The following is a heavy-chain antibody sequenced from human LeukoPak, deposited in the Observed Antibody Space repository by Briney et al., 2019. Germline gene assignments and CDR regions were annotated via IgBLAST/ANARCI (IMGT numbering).Heavy chain of an antibody. CDR1: GFTFGDYA. V-gene: IGHV3-49*03. CDR3: TRFRRGDWFDP. J-gene: IGHJ5*02. CDR2: IRSKAYGGTT. D-gene: IGHD3-10*01. Sequence: GGSLRLSCTASGFTFGDYAMSWFRQAPGKGLEWVGFIRSKAYGGTTEYAASVKGRITIPRDDSKSIAYLQMNSLKTEDTAVYYCTRFRRGDWFDPWGQGTLVTVSS.